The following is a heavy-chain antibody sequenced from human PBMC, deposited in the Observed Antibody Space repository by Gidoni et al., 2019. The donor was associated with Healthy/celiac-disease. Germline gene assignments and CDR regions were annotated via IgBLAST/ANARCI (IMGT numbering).Heavy chain of an antibody. Sequence: KASGGTFSSYAISWVRQAPGQGLEWMGGIIPIFGTANYAQKFQGRVTITADESTSTAYMELSSLRSEDTAVYYCARVHLLYDSSGYYYGGYFDYWGQGTLVTVSS. D-gene: IGHD3-22*01. V-gene: IGHV1-69*01. CDR3: ARVHLLYDSSGYYYGGYFDY. J-gene: IGHJ4*02. CDR2: IIPIFGTA. CDR1: GGTFSSYA.